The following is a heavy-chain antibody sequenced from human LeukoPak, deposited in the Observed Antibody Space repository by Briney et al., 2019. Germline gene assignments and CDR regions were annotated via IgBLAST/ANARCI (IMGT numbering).Heavy chain of an antibody. CDR2: ISRSGGTT. CDR3: AKRGGTESFYYYYYMDV. CDR1: GFTFTTYA. J-gene: IGHJ6*03. Sequence: GGSLRLSCAASGFTFTTYAMSWVRQAPGKGLEWVALISRSGGTTYYADSVKGRFTISRDNSKNTLYLQMNSLRAEDTAEYYCAKRGGTESFYYYYYMDVWGKGTTVTVSS. D-gene: IGHD2-15*01. V-gene: IGHV3-23*01.